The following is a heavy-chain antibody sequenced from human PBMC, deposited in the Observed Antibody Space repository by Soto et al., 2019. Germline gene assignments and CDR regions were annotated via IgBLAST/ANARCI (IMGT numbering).Heavy chain of an antibody. V-gene: IGHV3-11*01. CDR3: ARNDSGYYFRGTEGYDS. CDR1: GFTFGDHY. D-gene: IGHD3-10*02. CDR2: ISSSGSTI. Sequence: QVQLVESGGGLVKPGGSLRLSCAASGFTFGDHYMSWIRQAPGKGLEWIAYISSSGSTIYYADSVKGRFTVSRDNAKDSLYLQMNSLRVDDTALYYCARNDSGYYFRGTEGYDSWGQGTMVTVSS. J-gene: IGHJ3*02.